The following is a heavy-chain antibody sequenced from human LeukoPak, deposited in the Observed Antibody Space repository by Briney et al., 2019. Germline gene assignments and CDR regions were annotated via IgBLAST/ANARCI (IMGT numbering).Heavy chain of an antibody. Sequence: PGGSLRLSCAASGFTFSSYSMNWVRQAPGKGLEWVSAISSRSVYIYSADSVRGRFTISRDDAKNSLYLQMNSLRAEDTAVYYCARGSSGYYYAYWGQGTLVTVSS. D-gene: IGHD3-22*01. J-gene: IGHJ4*02. V-gene: IGHV3-21*01. CDR2: ISSRSVYI. CDR3: ARGSSGYYYAY. CDR1: GFTFSSYS.